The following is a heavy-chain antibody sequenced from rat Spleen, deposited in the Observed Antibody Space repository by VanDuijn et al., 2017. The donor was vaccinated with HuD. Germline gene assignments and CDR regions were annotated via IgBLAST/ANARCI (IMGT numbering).Heavy chain of an antibody. J-gene: IGHJ3*01. D-gene: IGHD2-7*01. CDR1: GFTFSNYG. Sequence: EVQLVESGGGLVQPGRSLKLSCAASGFTFSNYGMHCIRQAPTKGLEWVASISPTGGSTSYRDSVKGRFTISRDNAKSTLCLHMDSLRSEDTATYYCATAGARISRFAYWGQGTLVTVSS. CDR2: ISPTGGST. V-gene: IGHV5-19*01. CDR3: ATAGARISRFAY.